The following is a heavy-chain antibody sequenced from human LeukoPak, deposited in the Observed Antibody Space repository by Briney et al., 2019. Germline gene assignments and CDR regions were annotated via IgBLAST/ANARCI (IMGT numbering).Heavy chain of an antibody. Sequence: TGGSLRLSCAASGFTFSSYGMHWVRQGPGMGLEWVAVIWCDGSNKYYADSVKGRFTISRDNSKNTRYLQMNTLRAEDTAVYYCARDFALGSYDYVWGSYRYTALDYWGQGTLVTVSS. CDR3: ARDFALGSYDYVWGSYRYTALDY. CDR1: GFTFSSYG. D-gene: IGHD3-16*02. V-gene: IGHV3-33*01. CDR2: IWCDGSNK. J-gene: IGHJ4*02.